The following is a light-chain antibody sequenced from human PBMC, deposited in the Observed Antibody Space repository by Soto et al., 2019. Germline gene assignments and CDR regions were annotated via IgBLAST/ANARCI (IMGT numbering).Light chain of an antibody. Sequence: QSALTQPPSASVSPGQSVTISCTGTSSDVGAYKYVSWYQQHPGKAPKLMIYEVTKRPSGVPGRFSGSKSGNTASLTVSGLQAEDEADYYCSSYAGNNNFVVFGGGTKLTVL. V-gene: IGLV2-8*01. CDR1: SSDVGAYKY. J-gene: IGLJ2*01. CDR2: EVT. CDR3: SSYAGNNNFVV.